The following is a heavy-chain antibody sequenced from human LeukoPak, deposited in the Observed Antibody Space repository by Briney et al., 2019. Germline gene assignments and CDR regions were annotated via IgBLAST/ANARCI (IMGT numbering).Heavy chain of an antibody. CDR1: EFTYRRHS. J-gene: IGHJ3*02. Sequence: GRSMRLCCAPSEFTYRRHSMGWVRQVPRKGLEWVSKVIRGGCSTYYADSVKGRFTNSRDNSKNTVYLQMNSLRAEDTAIYDCTKDQREYDSSGYSPDDAFDIWGQGTMVTVSS. V-gene: IGHV3-23*01. CDR3: TKDQREYDSSGYSPDDAFDI. CDR2: VIRGGCST. D-gene: IGHD3-22*01.